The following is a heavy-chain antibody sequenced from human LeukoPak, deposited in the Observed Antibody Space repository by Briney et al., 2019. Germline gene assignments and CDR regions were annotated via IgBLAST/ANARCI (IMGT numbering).Heavy chain of an antibody. CDR3: ACPLRSGSSSWYRIDY. CDR2: ISGSGATT. V-gene: IGHV3-23*01. J-gene: IGHJ4*02. CDR1: GFTFSSYA. D-gene: IGHD6-13*01. Sequence: PGGSLRLSCAASGFTFSSYAMSWVRQAPGKGLEWVSAISGSGATTYYADSVKGRFTISRDNSKNTLFLQMNSLTAEDTALYYCACPLRSGSSSWYRIDYCGQGTLVTVSS.